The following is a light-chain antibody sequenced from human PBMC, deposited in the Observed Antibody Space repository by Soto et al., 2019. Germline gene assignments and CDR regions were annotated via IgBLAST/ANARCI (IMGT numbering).Light chain of an antibody. V-gene: IGKV1-39*01. CDR3: QQTYSRPIT. J-gene: IGKJ5*01. CDR1: QTVSSY. Sequence: DIEFTQSPSSLSAPVGDTVTISCRASQTVSSYLNWYQQKVGQAPRLLIYFISRLQTGVPSRFSGSGSGRDLTLTITSPQPEDSATYYCQQTYSRPITFGQGTRWR. CDR2: FIS.